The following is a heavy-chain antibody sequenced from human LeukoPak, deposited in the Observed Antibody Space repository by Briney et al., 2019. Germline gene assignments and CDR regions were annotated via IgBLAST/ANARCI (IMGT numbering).Heavy chain of an antibody. CDR3: ARVSRGVVVVPAAIPTYYFDY. J-gene: IGHJ4*02. D-gene: IGHD2-2*01. CDR1: GYTLTGYY. CDR2: INPNSGGT. V-gene: IGHV1-2*02. Sequence: ASVKVSCKASGYTLTGYYMHWVRQAPGQGLEWMGWINPNSGGTNYAQKFQGRVTMTRDTSISTAYMELSRLRSDDTAVYYCARVSRGVVVVPAAIPTYYFDYWGQGTLVTVSS.